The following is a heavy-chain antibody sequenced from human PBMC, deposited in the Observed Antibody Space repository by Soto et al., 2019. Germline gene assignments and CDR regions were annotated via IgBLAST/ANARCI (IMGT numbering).Heavy chain of an antibody. V-gene: IGHV4-59*08. CDR3: ARSGDYTNYYYYYMDV. CDR1: GDSIDNYY. J-gene: IGHJ6*03. Sequence: PSEPLSLTCTVSGDSIDNYYLSWIRQPPGKGLEWIGYIYYSGSTKYNPSLRSRVTISVATSKNQFSLRLSSVTAADSAVYYCARSGDYTNYYYYYMDVWGQGTTVTVSS. CDR2: IYYSGST. D-gene: IGHD4-17*01.